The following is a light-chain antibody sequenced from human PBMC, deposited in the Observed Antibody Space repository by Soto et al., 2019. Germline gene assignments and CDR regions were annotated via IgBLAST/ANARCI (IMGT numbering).Light chain of an antibody. CDR1: SSDVGGYNY. Sequence: QSVLTQPASVSGSPGQSITISCTGTSSDVGGYNYVSWYQQHPGKAPKLMIYEVSNRPSGVPNRFSGSKSGNTASLTISGLQAEDEADYFCSSYGSTSTRYVFGTGTKLTVL. J-gene: IGLJ1*01. CDR3: SSYGSTSTRYV. V-gene: IGLV2-14*01. CDR2: EVS.